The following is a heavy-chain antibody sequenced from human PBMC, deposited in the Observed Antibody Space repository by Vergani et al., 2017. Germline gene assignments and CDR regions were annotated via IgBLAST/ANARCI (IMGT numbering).Heavy chain of an antibody. J-gene: IGHJ4*02. D-gene: IGHD2-15*01. CDR3: ATGGYCSGGRCYRHFEF. V-gene: IGHV3-23*01. Sequence: EVQLLESGGGLVQPGGSLRLSCAASGFTFYNYAMTWVRQAPGKGLGWVAGISGSVGNTYYADSVKSRFTISRDKSKATVSLQMNSLRAEDTAVYYCATGGYCSGGRCYRHFEFWGQGTLVTVSS. CDR1: GFTFYNYA. CDR2: ISGSVGNT.